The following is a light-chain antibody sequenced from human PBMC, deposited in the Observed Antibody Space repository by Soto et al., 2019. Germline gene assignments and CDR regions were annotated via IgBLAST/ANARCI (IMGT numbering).Light chain of an antibody. CDR3: SSYAGSNNFVV. Sequence: QSALTQPPSASGSPGQSVTISCTGTSSDVGGYNYVSWYQQHRGKAPKLMIYEVSKRPSGVPDRFSGSKSGNTASLTVSGLQAEDEADYYCSSYAGSNNFVVFGGGTKLTVL. J-gene: IGLJ2*01. CDR1: SSDVGGYNY. V-gene: IGLV2-8*01. CDR2: EVS.